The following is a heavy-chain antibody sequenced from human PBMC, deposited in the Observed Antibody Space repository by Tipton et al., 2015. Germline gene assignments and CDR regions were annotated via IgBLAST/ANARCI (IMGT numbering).Heavy chain of an antibody. CDR1: GFTFSNEW. D-gene: IGHD2-21*01. CDR3: ARDLWSRADP. CDR2: ITTDADAIKT. V-gene: IGHV3-74*01. Sequence: SLRLSCVASGFTFSNEWMHWVRQAPGKGLEGVSHITTDADAIKTWYADSVKGRFTISRDNAKNSLYLQMNSLRVEDTAVYYCARDLWSRADPWGQGTLVTVSS. J-gene: IGHJ5*02.